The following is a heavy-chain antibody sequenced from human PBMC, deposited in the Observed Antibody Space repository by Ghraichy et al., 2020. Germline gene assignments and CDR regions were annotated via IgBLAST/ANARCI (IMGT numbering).Heavy chain of an antibody. V-gene: IGHV3-23*01. Sequence: CAASGFTFSKNAMSWVRQAPGKGLEWVSAITGSGGSTYYTASVKGRFTISRDNSKNTLSLQMSSLKAEDTAVYYCAKDGHYSTSYIDSWGQGTLVTVSS. CDR3: AKDGHYSTSYIDS. J-gene: IGHJ4*02. CDR2: ITGSGGST. CDR1: GFTFSKNA. D-gene: IGHD6-6*01.